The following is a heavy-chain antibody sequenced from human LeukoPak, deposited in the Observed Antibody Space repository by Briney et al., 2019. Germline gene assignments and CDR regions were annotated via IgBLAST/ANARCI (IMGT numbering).Heavy chain of an antibody. Sequence: PSETLSLTCTVSGGSISSGSYYWSWIRQPAGKGLEWIGRIYTSGSTNYNPSLKSRVTISVDTSKNQFSLKLSSVTAADTAVYYCARGDCSGGSCYYFDYWGQGTLVTVSS. V-gene: IGHV4-61*02. CDR2: IYTSGST. J-gene: IGHJ4*02. D-gene: IGHD2-15*01. CDR3: ARGDCSGGSCYYFDY. CDR1: GGSISSGSYY.